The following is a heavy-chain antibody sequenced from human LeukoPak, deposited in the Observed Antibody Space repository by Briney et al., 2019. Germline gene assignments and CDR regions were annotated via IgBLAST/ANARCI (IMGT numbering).Heavy chain of an antibody. V-gene: IGHV4-59*12. CDR1: GDSIGSYY. D-gene: IGHD5-12*01. Sequence: PSETLSLTCTVSGDSIGSYYWSWIRQPPGKGLEWIGYIYYSGSTNYNPSLKSRVTISVDTSKNQFSLKLSSVTAADTAVYYCARDYSGYVNAFDIWGQGTMVTVSS. CDR3: ARDYSGYVNAFDI. CDR2: IYYSGST. J-gene: IGHJ3*02.